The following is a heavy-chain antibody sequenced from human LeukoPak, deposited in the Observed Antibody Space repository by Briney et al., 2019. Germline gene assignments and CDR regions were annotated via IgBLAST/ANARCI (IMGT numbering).Heavy chain of an antibody. J-gene: IGHJ4*02. Sequence: AASVKVSCKASGGTFSSYAISWVRQAPGQGLEWMGRIIPIFGTANYAQKFQGRVTITTDESTSTAYMELSSLRSEDTAVYYCARDPFNSNYYFDYWGQGTLVTVSS. CDR3: ARDPFNSNYYFDY. D-gene: IGHD4-11*01. CDR1: GGTFSSYA. CDR2: IIPIFGTA. V-gene: IGHV1-69*05.